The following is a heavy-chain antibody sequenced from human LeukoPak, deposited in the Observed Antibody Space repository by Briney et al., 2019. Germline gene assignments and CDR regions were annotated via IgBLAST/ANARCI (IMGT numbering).Heavy chain of an antibody. D-gene: IGHD5-24*01. V-gene: IGHV3-33*08. CDR2: IWYDGSNK. Sequence: GGSLRLSCEASASTFRSYGMHWVRQAPGKGLEWVAVIWYDGSNKYYADSVKGRFTISRDNSKNTLYLQMNSLRAEDTAVYYCAREGEMATIDYWGQGTLVTVSS. CDR3: AREGEMATIDY. CDR1: ASTFRSYG. J-gene: IGHJ4*02.